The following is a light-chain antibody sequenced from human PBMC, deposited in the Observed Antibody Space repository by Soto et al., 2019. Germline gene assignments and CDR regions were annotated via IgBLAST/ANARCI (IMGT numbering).Light chain of an antibody. J-gene: IGLJ1*01. Sequence: QPALTQPASVSGSPGQSITISCTGTSSDVGGYSYVSWYQQHPGKAPKLMIYDVNNRPSGVSNRFSGSKSGNTASLTISGLQAEDEADYYCSSYTYSSTLYVFGTGTKVTVL. CDR2: DVN. CDR3: SSYTYSSTLYV. V-gene: IGLV2-14*01. CDR1: SSDVGGYSY.